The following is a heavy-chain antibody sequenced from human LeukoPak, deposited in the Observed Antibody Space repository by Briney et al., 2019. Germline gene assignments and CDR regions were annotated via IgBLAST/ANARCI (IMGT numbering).Heavy chain of an antibody. V-gene: IGHV4-34*01. CDR3: AKGRGWPYFDY. D-gene: IGHD3-10*01. CDR2: INHSGST. J-gene: IGHJ4*02. CDR1: GGSFSGYY. Sequence: SETLSLTCAVYGGSFSGYYWSWIRQPPGKGLEWIGEINHSGSTNYNPSLKSRVTISVDTSKNQFSLKLSSVTAADTAVYYCAKGRGWPYFDYWGQGTLVTVSS.